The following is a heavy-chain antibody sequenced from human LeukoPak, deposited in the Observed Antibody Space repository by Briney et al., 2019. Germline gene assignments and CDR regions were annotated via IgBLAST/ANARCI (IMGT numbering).Heavy chain of an antibody. J-gene: IGHJ5*02. V-gene: IGHV4-61*02. CDR3: AKGAGPLWFDP. CDR1: NGPISSDTYF. CDR2: MSSSGII. D-gene: IGHD6-19*01. Sequence: SETLSLTCTVSNGPISSDTYFWRWIRQPAGKGLEWIGRMSSSGIITYSPSLKSRVTISIDTSRNQFSMNLNSVTAADTAVYYCAKGAGPLWFDPWGQGTLVTVSS.